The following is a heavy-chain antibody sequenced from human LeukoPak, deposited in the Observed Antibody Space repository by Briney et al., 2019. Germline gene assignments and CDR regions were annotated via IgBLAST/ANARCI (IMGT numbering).Heavy chain of an antibody. J-gene: IGHJ5*02. CDR3: ARDPSRDLITMVRGVIIRNWFDP. D-gene: IGHD3-10*01. CDR2: INTSGGST. V-gene: IGHV1-46*01. CDR1: GYTFTSYY. Sequence: ASVKVSFKASGYTFTSYYMHWVRQAPGQGLEWMGIINTSGGSTSYAQKFQGRVTMTRDTSTSTVYMELSSLRSEDTAVYYCARDPSRDLITMVRGVIIRNWFDPWGQGTLVTVSS.